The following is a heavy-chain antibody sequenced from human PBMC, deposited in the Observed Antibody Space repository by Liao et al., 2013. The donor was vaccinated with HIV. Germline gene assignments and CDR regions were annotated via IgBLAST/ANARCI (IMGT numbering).Heavy chain of an antibody. D-gene: IGHD2-21*01. CDR3: ARLAYCGGDCYSGYMDV. CDR1: GGSISSYY. J-gene: IGHJ6*03. CDR2: VYSSGST. V-gene: IGHV4-4*07. Sequence: QVQLQESGPALVKPSETLSLTCTVSGGSISSYYWGWIRQPAGKGLEWIGRVYSSGSTNYNPSLKSRVTMSVDTSKNQFSLKLISVTAADTAVYYCARLAYCGGDCYSGYMDVWGKGTTVTVSS.